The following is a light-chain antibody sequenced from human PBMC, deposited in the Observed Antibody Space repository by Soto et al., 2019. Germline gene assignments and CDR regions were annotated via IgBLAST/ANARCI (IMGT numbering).Light chain of an antibody. CDR3: MQGTHWPPDT. Sequence: DVVMTQSPLSLPVTLGQPASISCRSSQSLAYSDGNTYLNWFQQRPGQSPRRLIYKVSNRDSGVPDRFSGSGSGTDFTLKISRVEAEDVGFYYCMQGTHWPPDTFGQGTKLEIK. CDR1: QSLAYSDGNTY. J-gene: IGKJ2*01. V-gene: IGKV2-30*01. CDR2: KVS.